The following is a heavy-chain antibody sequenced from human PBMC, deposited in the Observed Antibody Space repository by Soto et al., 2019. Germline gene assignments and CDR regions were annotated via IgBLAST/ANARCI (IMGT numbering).Heavy chain of an antibody. J-gene: IGHJ6*01. D-gene: IGHD1-1*01. CDR1: GCTFSDFT. CDR2: IIPIFDTA. Sequence: SVKVSCKASGCTFSDFTINWVRQAPGQRLEWMGGIIPIFDTANYAEKFQGRVTITADESTSTSFMEVSSLRSEDTAVYYCARNGTQTGYSYGMDVWGQGTMVIVSS. V-gene: IGHV1-69*13. CDR3: ARNGTQTGYSYGMDV.